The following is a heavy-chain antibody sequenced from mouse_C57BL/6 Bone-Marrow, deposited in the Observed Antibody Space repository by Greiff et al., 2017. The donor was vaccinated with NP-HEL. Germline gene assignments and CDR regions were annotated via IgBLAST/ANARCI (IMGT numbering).Heavy chain of an antibody. J-gene: IGHJ3*01. CDR1: GYTFTSYG. Sequence: QVQLQQSGAELARPGASVKLSCKASGYTFTSYGISWVKQRTGQGLEWIGEIYPRSGNTYYNEKFKGKATLTADKSSSTAYMELRSLTSADSSVYFCARSGGITTVVATPSFAYWGQGTLVTVSA. CDR2: IYPRSGNT. V-gene: IGHV1-81*01. D-gene: IGHD1-1*01. CDR3: ARSGGITTVVATPSFAY.